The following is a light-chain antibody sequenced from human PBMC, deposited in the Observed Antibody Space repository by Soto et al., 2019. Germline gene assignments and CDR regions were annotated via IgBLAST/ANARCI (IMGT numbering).Light chain of an antibody. CDR2: RAS. V-gene: IGKV3-20*01. Sequence: EIVLTQSPGTLSLSPGERATLSCRASQSISNDYLAWYQQKPGQSPRLLIYRASSRATGIPDRFSGSGSGIDFTLTISRLEPEDFAVYYCHQYGSSPYTFGQGTKLEIK. CDR3: HQYGSSPYT. J-gene: IGKJ2*01. CDR1: QSISNDY.